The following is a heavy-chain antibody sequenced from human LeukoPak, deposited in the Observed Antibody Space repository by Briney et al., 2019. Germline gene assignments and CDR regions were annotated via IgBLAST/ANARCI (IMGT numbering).Heavy chain of an antibody. V-gene: IGHV3-23*01. D-gene: IGHD1-20*01. CDR3: ATWTGITPY. CDR1: GFTFSSYA. J-gene: IGHJ4*02. CDR2: ISGSGGST. Sequence: PGGSLRLSCAASGFTFSSYAMSWVRQAPGKGLEWVSAISGSGGSTYYADSVKGRFTISRDNAKNSLFLQMNSLRVEDTAVYYCATWTGITPYWGQGTLVTVSS.